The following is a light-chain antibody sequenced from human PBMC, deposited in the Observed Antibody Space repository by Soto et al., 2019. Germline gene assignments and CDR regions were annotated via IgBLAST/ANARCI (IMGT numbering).Light chain of an antibody. CDR3: QSFDSSLSGSI. CDR2: GNS. Sequence: QSVLTQPPSVSGAPGQRVIISCTGSSSNIGAGYDVHWYQQLPGTAPKLLIYGNSNRPSGVPDRFSGSNSGTSASLAITGLQAEDEADYYCQSFDSSLSGSIFGGGTKVTVL. CDR1: SSNIGAGYD. J-gene: IGLJ2*01. V-gene: IGLV1-40*01.